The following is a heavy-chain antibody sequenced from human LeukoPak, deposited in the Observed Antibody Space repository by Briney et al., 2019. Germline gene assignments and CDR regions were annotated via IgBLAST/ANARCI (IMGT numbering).Heavy chain of an antibody. D-gene: IGHD6-19*01. CDR2: ISYDGNNE. J-gene: IGHJ4*02. V-gene: IGHV3-30*04. Sequence: GGSLRLSCAASGFTFSRTPMHWVRQAPGKGLEWVAVISYDGNNEYYADSVKGRFTISRDNSENTLYLQMNGLRTEDTAVYYCATSVTVAGTQPHVGGQGMLVTVSS. CDR1: GFTFSRTP. CDR3: ATSVTVAGTQPHV.